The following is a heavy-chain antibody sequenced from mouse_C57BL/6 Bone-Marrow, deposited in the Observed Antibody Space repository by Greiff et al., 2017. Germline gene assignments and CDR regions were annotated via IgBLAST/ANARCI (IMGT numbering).Heavy chain of an antibody. V-gene: IGHV1-55*01. J-gene: IGHJ4*01. CDR2: IYPGSGST. CDR3: TREGRGGYYGSGYVYYAMDY. Sequence: QVQLQQPGAELVKPGASVKMSCKASGYTFTSYWITWVKQRPGQGLEWIGDIYPGSGSTNYNEKFKSKATLTVDTSSSTAYMQLSSLTSADSAVYYCTREGRGGYYGSGYVYYAMDYWDQGTSVTVTS. CDR1: GYTFTSYW. D-gene: IGHD1-1*01.